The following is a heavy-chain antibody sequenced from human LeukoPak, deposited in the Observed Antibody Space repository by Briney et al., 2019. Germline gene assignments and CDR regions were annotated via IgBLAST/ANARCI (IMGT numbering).Heavy chain of an antibody. J-gene: IGHJ4*02. Sequence: PSETLSLTCTVSGGSISSYYWSWIRQPAGKGLEWIGRIYTSGSTNYNPSLKSRVTMSVDTSKNQFSLKLSSVTAADTAVYYCAREPVEMATTQFDYWGQGTLVTVSS. CDR3: AREPVEMATTQFDY. CDR2: IYTSGST. V-gene: IGHV4-4*07. D-gene: IGHD5-24*01. CDR1: GGSISSYY.